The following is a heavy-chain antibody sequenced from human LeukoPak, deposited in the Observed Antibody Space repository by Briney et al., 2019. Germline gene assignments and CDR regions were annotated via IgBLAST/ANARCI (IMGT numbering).Heavy chain of an antibody. CDR2: IYYSGST. CDR3: ARERKVGAINLGAFDI. Sequence: SETLSLTCTVSGGSISSYYWSWIRQPPGKGLEWIGYIYYSGSTNCNPSLKSRVTISVDTSKNQFSLKLSSVTAADTAVYYCARERKVGAINLGAFDIWGQGTMVTVSS. J-gene: IGHJ3*02. D-gene: IGHD1-26*01. CDR1: GGSISSYY. V-gene: IGHV4-59*01.